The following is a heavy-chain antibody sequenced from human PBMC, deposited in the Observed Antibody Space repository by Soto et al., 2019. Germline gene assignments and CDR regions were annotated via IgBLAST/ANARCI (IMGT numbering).Heavy chain of an antibody. CDR1: GFTFSSYG. CDR2: IWYDGSNK. D-gene: IGHD2-8*01. V-gene: IGHV3-33*01. Sequence: GGSLRLSCAASGFTFSSYGMHWVRQAPGKGLEWVAVIWYDGSNKYYADSVKGRFTISRDNSKNTLYLQMNSLRADDTAVYYCARGPDLDSNCTNGVCLGVPPPYYYYGMDVWGQGTTVTVSS. J-gene: IGHJ6*02. CDR3: ARGPDLDSNCTNGVCLGVPPPYYYYGMDV.